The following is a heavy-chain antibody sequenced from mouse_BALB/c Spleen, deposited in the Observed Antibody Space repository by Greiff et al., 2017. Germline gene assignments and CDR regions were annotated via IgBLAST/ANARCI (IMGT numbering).Heavy chain of an antibody. CDR2: ISNGGGST. D-gene: IGHD4-1*01. Sequence: EVKLVESGGGLVQPGGSLKLSCAASGFTFSSYTMSWVRQTPEKRLEWVAYISNGGGSTYYPDTVKGRFTISRDNAKNTLYLQMSSLKSEDTAMYYGARESSPAGTGYFDVWGAGTTVTVSS. J-gene: IGHJ1*01. CDR1: GFTFSSYT. CDR3: ARESSPAGTGYFDV. V-gene: IGHV5-12-2*01.